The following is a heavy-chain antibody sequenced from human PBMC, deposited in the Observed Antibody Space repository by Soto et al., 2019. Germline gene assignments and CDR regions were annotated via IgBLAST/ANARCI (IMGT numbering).Heavy chain of an antibody. J-gene: IGHJ4*02. V-gene: IGHV1-3*01. CDR2: INAGNGNT. CDR1: GGTFSSYA. D-gene: IGHD3-10*01. CDR3: ARDYYGSGSYSSDY. Sequence: VQLVQSGAEVKKPGSSVKVSCKASGGTFSSYAISWVRQAPGQGLEWMGWINAGNGNTKYSQKFQGRVTITRDTSASTAYMELSSLRSEDTAVYYCARDYYGSGSYSSDYWGQGTLVTVSS.